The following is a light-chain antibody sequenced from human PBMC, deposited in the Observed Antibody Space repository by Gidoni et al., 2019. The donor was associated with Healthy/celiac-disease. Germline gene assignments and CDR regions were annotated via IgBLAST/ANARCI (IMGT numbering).Light chain of an antibody. CDR1: QSVSSN. CDR2: AAS. Sequence: IVMTQSPATLSVSPGERATLSCRASQSVSSNLAWYQKKPGQAPRLLIFAASTRATGTPARFSGSGSGTEFTLTSSSLQSEDVAVYYCQQYNSWPLTFGGGTKVEIK. CDR3: QQYNSWPLT. J-gene: IGKJ4*01. V-gene: IGKV3-15*01.